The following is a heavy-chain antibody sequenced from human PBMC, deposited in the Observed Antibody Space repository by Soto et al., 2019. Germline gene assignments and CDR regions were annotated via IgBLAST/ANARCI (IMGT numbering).Heavy chain of an antibody. CDR3: AIYCGGDCYSGPYDY. CDR2: ISSSSSYI. J-gene: IGHJ4*02. V-gene: IGHV3-21*01. D-gene: IGHD2-21*01. CDR1: GCTLSSYS. Sequence: EVQLVESGGGLVKPGGSLRLSCAASGCTLSSYSMNWVRQAPGKGLEWVSSISSSSSYIYYADSVKGRFTISRDNAKNSLYLQMNSLRAEDTAVYYCAIYCGGDCYSGPYDYWGQGTLVTVSS.